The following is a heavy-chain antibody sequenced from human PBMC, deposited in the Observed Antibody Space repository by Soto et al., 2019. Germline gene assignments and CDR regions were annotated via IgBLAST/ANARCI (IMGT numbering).Heavy chain of an antibody. V-gene: IGHV1-8*01. CDR1: GYTFTSYD. CDR2: MNPNSDNT. J-gene: IGHJ4*02. CDR3: GRERTVAASDY. Sequence: QVQLVQSGAEVKKPGASVKVSCKASGYTFTSYDINWVRQATGQGLVWMGWMNPNSDNTGYAQKFQGTATITRNTLISTADLELGRLRSEDTAVYYCGRERTVAASDYWGPGTLVNVAS. D-gene: IGHD6-19*01.